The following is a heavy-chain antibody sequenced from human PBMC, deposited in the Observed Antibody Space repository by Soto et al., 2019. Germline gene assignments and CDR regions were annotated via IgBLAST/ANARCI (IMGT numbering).Heavy chain of an antibody. CDR1: GGSISSSNW. V-gene: IGHV4-4*02. Sequence: PSETLSLTCAVSGGSISSSNWWSWVRQPPGKGLEWIGEIYHSGSTNYNPSLKSRVTISVDKSKNQFSLKLSSVTAADTAVYYCARVGYTYYYDSSGPPGAYDYWGQGTLVTVSS. CDR3: ARVGYTYYYDSSGPPGAYDY. J-gene: IGHJ4*02. CDR2: IYHSGST. D-gene: IGHD3-22*01.